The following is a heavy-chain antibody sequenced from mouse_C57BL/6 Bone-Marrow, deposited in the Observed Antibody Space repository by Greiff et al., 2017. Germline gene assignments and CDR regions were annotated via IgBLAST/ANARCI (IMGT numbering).Heavy chain of an antibody. J-gene: IGHJ3*01. CDR3: ARGTKRYVAY. V-gene: IGHV1-7*01. Sequence: VQLQQSGAELAKPGASVKLSCKASGYTFTSYWMHWVKQRPGQGLEWIGYINPSSGYTKYNQKFKDKATFTADKSSSTAYMQLSSLTYEDSAVYYCARGTKRYVAYWGQGTLVTVSA. CDR1: GYTFTSYW. CDR2: INPSSGYT. D-gene: IGHD1-1*01.